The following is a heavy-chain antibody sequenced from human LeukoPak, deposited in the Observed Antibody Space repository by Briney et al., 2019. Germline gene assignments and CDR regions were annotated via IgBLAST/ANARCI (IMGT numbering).Heavy chain of an antibody. D-gene: IGHD3-10*01. V-gene: IGHV3-64D*06. CDR2: ISTTGGNT. J-gene: IGHJ5*02. CDR1: GFTFSRYS. CDR3: VKDQLPGSGSYYGVGGS. Sequence: PGGSLRLSCSASGFTFSRYSMHWVRQVPGKGLDYVSHISTTGGNTYYADSVKGRFTISRDNYKNTLFLQMTSLRAEDTAVYYCVKDQLPGSGSYYGVGGSWGQGTLVSVSS.